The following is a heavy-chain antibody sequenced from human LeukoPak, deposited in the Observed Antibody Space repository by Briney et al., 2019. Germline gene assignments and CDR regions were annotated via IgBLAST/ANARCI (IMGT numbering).Heavy chain of an antibody. V-gene: IGHV1-2*06. J-gene: IGHJ4*02. Sequence: ASVKVSCKASGYTFTGYYTHWVRQAPGQGLEWMGRINPNSGGTNYAQKFQGRVTMTRDTSISTAYMELSRLRSGDTAVYYCARVRWELRSFDYWGQGTLVTVSS. CDR2: INPNSGGT. D-gene: IGHD1-26*01. CDR1: GYTFTGYY. CDR3: ARVRWELRSFDY.